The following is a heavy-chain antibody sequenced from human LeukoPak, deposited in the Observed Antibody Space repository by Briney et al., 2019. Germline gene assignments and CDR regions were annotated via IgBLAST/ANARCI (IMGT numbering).Heavy chain of an antibody. Sequence: PGGSLRLSCAASGLTFVEYWMHWVRQAPGKGLVWASRVNGDGTGTTYADSVRGRFTISRDNAKNTVYLQMNSLRAEDTAVYYCATGLGFYYDYWGQGTRVTVSS. CDR1: GLTFVEYW. V-gene: IGHV3-74*03. J-gene: IGHJ4*02. CDR2: VNGDGTGT. D-gene: IGHD2/OR15-2a*01. CDR3: ATGLGFYYDY.